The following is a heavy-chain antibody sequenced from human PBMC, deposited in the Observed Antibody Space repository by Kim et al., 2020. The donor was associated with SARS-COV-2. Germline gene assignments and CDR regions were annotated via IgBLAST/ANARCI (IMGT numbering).Heavy chain of an antibody. Sequence: SETLSLTCAVYGGSFSGYYWSWIRQPPGKGLEWIGEINHSGSTNYNPSLKSRVTISVDTSKNQFSLKLSSVTAADTAVYYCARGVGNYYGSGSYYYYGMDVWGQGTTVTVSS. CDR3: ARGVGNYYGSGSYYYYGMDV. J-gene: IGHJ6*02. CDR1: GGSFSGYY. CDR2: INHSGST. V-gene: IGHV4-34*01. D-gene: IGHD3-10*01.